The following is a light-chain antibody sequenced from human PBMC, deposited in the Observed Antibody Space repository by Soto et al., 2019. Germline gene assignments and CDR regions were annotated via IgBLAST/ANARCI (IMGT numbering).Light chain of an antibody. CDR2: DAS. CDR1: QSISSW. V-gene: IGKV1-5*01. J-gene: IGKJ2*01. CDR3: QQYNTYSYT. Sequence: DIQMTQSPSALSASVGDRVTITCRASQSISSWLAWYQQKPGKAPKLLIYDASSLESRVPSRCSGSGSGTEFTLTISGLRPDDFATYYCQQYNTYSYTFGQGTKLEIK.